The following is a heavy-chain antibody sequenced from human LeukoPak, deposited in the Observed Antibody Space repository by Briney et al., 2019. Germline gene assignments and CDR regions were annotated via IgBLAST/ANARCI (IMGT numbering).Heavy chain of an antibody. J-gene: IGHJ4*02. CDR1: VGSISSGCYY. Sequence: PSETLSLTCTVSVGSISSGCYYWSWIRQHPGKGLEWIGYIYYSGSTYYNPSFKSRVTISVDTSKNQFSLKLSSVTAADTAVYYCARSLSLYYYDSSGYSSWGQGTLVTVSS. CDR3: ARSLSLYYYDSSGYSS. CDR2: IYYSGST. V-gene: IGHV4-31*03. D-gene: IGHD3-22*01.